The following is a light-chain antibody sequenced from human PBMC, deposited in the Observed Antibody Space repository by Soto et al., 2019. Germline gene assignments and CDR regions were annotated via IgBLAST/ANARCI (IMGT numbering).Light chain of an antibody. CDR3: QQRSNWIT. Sequence: ILFAQSPVTLSFPPGERATLSRRASQSVSSYLAWYQQKPGQAPRLLIYDASKRATGIPARFSGSGSGTDFTLTISSLEPEDFAVYYCQQRSNWITFGQGTRLEIK. CDR1: QSVSSY. CDR2: DAS. J-gene: IGKJ5*01. V-gene: IGKV3-11*01.